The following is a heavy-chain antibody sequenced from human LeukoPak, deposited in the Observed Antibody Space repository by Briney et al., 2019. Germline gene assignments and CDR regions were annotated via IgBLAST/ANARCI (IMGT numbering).Heavy chain of an antibody. J-gene: IGHJ4*02. V-gene: IGHV1-46*01. CDR2: INPSGGST. Sequence: ASVKVSCKASGYTFTSYYMHWVRQAPGQGLEWMGIINPSGGSTSYAQKLQDRVTMTRHTSISTAYMELSRLRSDDTAVYYCAKPTPPDYFDYWGQGTLVTVSS. CDR3: AKPTPPDYFDY. CDR1: GYTFTSYY.